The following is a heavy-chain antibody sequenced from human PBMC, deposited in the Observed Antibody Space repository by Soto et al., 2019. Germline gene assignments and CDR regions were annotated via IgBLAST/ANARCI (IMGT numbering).Heavy chain of an antibody. CDR3: ARNYGSGSYSGVYYYYGMDV. D-gene: IGHD3-10*01. CDR2: IYYSGST. CDR1: GGSISSYY. J-gene: IGHJ6*02. V-gene: IGHV4-59*08. Sequence: SETLSLTCTVSGGSISSYYWSWIRQPPGKGLEWIGYIYYSGSTNYNPSLKSRVTISVDTSKNQFSLKLSSVTAADTAVYYCARNYGSGSYSGVYYYYGMDVWGQGTTVTVSS.